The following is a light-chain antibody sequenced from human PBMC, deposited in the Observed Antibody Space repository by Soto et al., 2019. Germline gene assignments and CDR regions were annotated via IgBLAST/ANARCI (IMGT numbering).Light chain of an antibody. J-gene: IGKJ3*01. CDR3: QQYGSSPFT. CDR2: GAS. Sequence: EIVLTQSPDTLSLSPGERATLSCRAGQSVSSYLAWYQQRPGQAPRLVIYGASYRATGIPDRFSGSGSGTDFTLIISTLEPEDFAVYYCQQYGSSPFTFGPGTKVDPK. CDR1: QSVSSY. V-gene: IGKV3-20*01.